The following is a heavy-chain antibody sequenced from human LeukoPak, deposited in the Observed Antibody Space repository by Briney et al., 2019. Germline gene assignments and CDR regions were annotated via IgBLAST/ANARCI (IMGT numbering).Heavy chain of an antibody. CDR2: IIPIFGTA. V-gene: IGHV1-69*06. Sequence: SVKVSCKASGGTFSSYAISWVRQAPGQGLEWMGGIIPIFGTANYAQKFQGRVTITADKSTSTAYMELSSLRSEDTAVYYCARGREQWLGHDAFDIWGQGTMATVSS. CDR3: ARGREQWLGHDAFDI. D-gene: IGHD6-19*01. J-gene: IGHJ3*02. CDR1: GGTFSSYA.